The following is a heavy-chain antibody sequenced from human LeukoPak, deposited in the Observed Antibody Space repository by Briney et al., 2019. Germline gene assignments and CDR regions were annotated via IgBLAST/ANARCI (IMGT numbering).Heavy chain of an antibody. Sequence: SETLSLTCTVSGGSISSGDYYWSWIRQHPGKGLEWIGYIYYSGSTYYNPSLKSRVTISVDTSKNQFSLKLSSVTAADTAVYYCARVAIVDTAMVNWGQGTLVTVSS. CDR3: ARVAIVDTAMVN. CDR2: IYYSGST. J-gene: IGHJ4*02. CDR1: GGSISSGDYY. V-gene: IGHV4-31*03. D-gene: IGHD5-18*01.